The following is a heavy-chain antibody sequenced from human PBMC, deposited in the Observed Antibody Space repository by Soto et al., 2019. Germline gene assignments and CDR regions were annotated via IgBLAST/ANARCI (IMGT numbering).Heavy chain of an antibody. CDR3: AREETAWPLAYGLDV. J-gene: IGHJ6*02. Sequence: GGSLRLSCAVSGFTFSNYYIHWVRQVPGKGLEWVSSIRSGRDTFYADSVKGRFSISRDDATSSVSLQMNSLRGEDTAVYFCAREETAWPLAYGLDVWGQGTTVTVSS. CDR2: IRSGRDT. D-gene: IGHD2-21*02. V-gene: IGHV3-21*01. CDR1: GFTFSNYY.